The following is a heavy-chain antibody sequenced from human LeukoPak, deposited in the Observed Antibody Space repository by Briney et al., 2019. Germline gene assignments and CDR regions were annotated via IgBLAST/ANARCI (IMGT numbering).Heavy chain of an antibody. V-gene: IGHV3-21*01. Sequence: GGSLRLSCAASGFTFSSYSMNWVRQAPGKGLEWVSSISSSSSYIYYADSVKGRFTISRDSAKNSLYLQMNSLRAEDTAVYYCARDDYGDPLFDYWGQGTLVTVSS. CDR3: ARDDYGDPLFDY. D-gene: IGHD4-17*01. CDR1: GFTFSSYS. CDR2: ISSSSSYI. J-gene: IGHJ4*02.